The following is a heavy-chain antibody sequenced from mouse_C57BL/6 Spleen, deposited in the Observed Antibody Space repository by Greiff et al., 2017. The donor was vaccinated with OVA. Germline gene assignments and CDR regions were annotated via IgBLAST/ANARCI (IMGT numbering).Heavy chain of an antibody. J-gene: IGHJ4*01. CDR1: GYTFTSYW. V-gene: IGHV1-61*01. CDR2: IYPSDSET. D-gene: IGHD1-2*01. CDR3: ARKAHYYGYAMDY. Sequence: VQLQQPGAELVRPGSSVKLSCKASGYTFTSYWMDWVKQRPGQGLEWIGNIYPSDSETHYNQKFKDKATLTVDKSSSTAYMQLSSLTSEDSAVYDCARKAHYYGYAMDYWGQGTSVTVSS.